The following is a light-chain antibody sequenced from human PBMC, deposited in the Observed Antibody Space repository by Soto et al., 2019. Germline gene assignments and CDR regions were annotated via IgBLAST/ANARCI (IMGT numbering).Light chain of an antibody. CDR2: STN. Sequence: TVVTQEPSFSVSPGRTVTLTCGLSSGSVSTSSYPSWYQQTPGQAPRTLIYSTNTRSSGVPDRFSGSILGNKAALTITGAQADDESDYYCVLYMGSGVWVFGGGTKVTVL. J-gene: IGLJ3*02. CDR1: SGSVSTSSY. V-gene: IGLV8-61*01. CDR3: VLYMGSGVWV.